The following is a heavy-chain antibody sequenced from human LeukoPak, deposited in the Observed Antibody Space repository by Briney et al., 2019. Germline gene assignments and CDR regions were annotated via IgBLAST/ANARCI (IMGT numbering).Heavy chain of an antibody. CDR3: ARAQNYDFWSGYRAEYFQH. CDR1: GFSFSHYG. CDR2: ISHDGSIK. V-gene: IGHV3-30*03. Sequence: GGSLRLSCAASGFSFSHYGIHWVRQAPDKGLEWVAIISHDGSIKYYADSVKGRFTISRDNAKNSLYLQMNSLRAEDTAVYYCARAQNYDFWSGYRAEYFQHWGQGTLVTVSS. J-gene: IGHJ1*01. D-gene: IGHD3-3*01.